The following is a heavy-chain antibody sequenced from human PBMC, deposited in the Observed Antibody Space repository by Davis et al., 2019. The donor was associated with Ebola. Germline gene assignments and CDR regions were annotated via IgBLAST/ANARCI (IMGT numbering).Heavy chain of an antibody. CDR2: ISSSSSYI. J-gene: IGHJ6*04. D-gene: IGHD2-21*01. V-gene: IGHV3-21*01. CDR3: ARDRIDYYYGMDV. CDR1: GFTFSSYA. Sequence: GSLKISCAASGFTFSSYAMSWVRQAPGKGLEWVSSISSSSSYIYYADSVKGRFTISRDNAKNSLYLQMNSLRAEDTAVYYCARDRIDYYYGMDVWGKGTTVTVSS.